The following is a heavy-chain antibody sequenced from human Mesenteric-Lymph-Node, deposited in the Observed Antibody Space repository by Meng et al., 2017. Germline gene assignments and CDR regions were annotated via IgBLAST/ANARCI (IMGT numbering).Heavy chain of an antibody. CDR1: GYTFSSYT. CDR2: IIPILGIA. D-gene: IGHD3-9*01. V-gene: IGHV1-69*02. J-gene: IGHJ4*02. Sequence: SVKVSCKASGYTFSSYTISWVRQAPGQGLEWMGRIIPILGIANYAQKFQGRVTITADKSTSTAYMELSSLRSEDTAVYYCARAPNHYDILTGYYIFDYWGQGTLVTVSS. CDR3: ARAPNHYDILTGYYIFDY.